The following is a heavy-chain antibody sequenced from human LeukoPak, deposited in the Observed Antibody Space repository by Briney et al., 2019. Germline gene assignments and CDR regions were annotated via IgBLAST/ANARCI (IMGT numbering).Heavy chain of an antibody. CDR3: ARDRAGDYADY. V-gene: IGHV3-66*02. J-gene: IGHJ4*02. CDR2: IYSGGST. D-gene: IGHD3-10*01. CDR1: GFTVSSNY. Sequence: PGGSLRLSCAASGFTVSSNYMGWVRQAPGKGLEWVSVIYSGGSTYYADSVKGRFTISRDNSKNTLYLQMNSLRAEDTAVYYCARDRAGDYADYWGQGTLVTVSS.